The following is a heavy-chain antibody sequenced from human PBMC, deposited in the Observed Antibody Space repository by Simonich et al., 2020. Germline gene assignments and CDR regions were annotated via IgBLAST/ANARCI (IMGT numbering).Heavy chain of an antibody. CDR1: GGSFSGYY. CDR2: NNHSGRT. Sequence: QVQLQQWGAGLLKPSETLSLTCAVYGGSFSGYYWSGIRQPPRKGLEWIGENNHSGRTNYNPTLKSRVTISVDTSKNKFSLKLSSVTAADTAVYYCARGKGWKNAFDIWGQGTMVTVSS. V-gene: IGHV4-34*01. J-gene: IGHJ3*02. D-gene: IGHD1-1*01. CDR3: ARGKGWKNAFDI.